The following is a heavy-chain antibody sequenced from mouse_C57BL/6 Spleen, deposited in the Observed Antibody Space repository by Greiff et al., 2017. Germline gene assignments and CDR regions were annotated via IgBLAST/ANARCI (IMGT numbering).Heavy chain of an antibody. D-gene: IGHD1-1*01. CDR2: IDPSDSYT. V-gene: IGHV1-50*01. J-gene: IGHJ2*01. CDR1: GYTFTSYW. Sequence: QVQLQQPGAELVKPGASVKLSCKASGYTFTSYWMQWVKQRPGQGLEWIGEIDPSDSYTNYNQKFKGKATLTVDTSSSTAYKQLSSLTSEDSAVYYCARSRSRYGSSFDYWGQGTTLTVSS. CDR3: ARSRSRYGSSFDY.